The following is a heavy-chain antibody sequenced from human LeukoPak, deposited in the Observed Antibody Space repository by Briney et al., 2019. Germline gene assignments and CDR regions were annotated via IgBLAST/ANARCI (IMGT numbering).Heavy chain of an antibody. CDR2: IIPVFGTA. V-gene: IGHV1-69*13. CDR3: ARGGAARTWDSYDLYFDY. J-gene: IGHJ4*02. D-gene: IGHD5-18*01. Sequence: GASVKVSCKASGGTFSSYAISWVRQAPGQGLEWMGGIIPVFGTANYAQKFRGRVTITADESTSTAYMELSSLRSEDTAVYYCARGGAARTWDSYDLYFDYWGQGTLVTVSS. CDR1: GGTFSSYA.